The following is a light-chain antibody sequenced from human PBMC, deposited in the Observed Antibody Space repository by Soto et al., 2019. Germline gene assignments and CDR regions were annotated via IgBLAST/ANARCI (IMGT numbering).Light chain of an antibody. Sequence: SYELTQPPSVSVAPGQTARITCGGNNIGSKSVHWYQQKPGQAPVLVVYDDGDRPSGIPERFSGSNSGNTATLTISRVEAGDEADYYCQVWDSSSDHYVFGTGSKVTVL. CDR1: NIGSKS. J-gene: IGLJ1*01. CDR3: QVWDSSSDHYV. V-gene: IGLV3-21*02. CDR2: DDG.